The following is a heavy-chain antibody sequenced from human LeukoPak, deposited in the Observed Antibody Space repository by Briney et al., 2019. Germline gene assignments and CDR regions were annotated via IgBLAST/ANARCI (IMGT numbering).Heavy chain of an antibody. V-gene: IGHV1-18*01. CDR1: GYTFTNYG. CDR2: ISAYNGNT. CDR3: ARDQSVRLLQTSSTYFKHVFAI. Sequence: GASVKVSCTPSGYTFTNYGISWVRKAHGLGLEWMGWISAYNGNTNYAQKVQGRVTMTTDTSTSTAYMELRSLRFDDTAVYYCARDQSVRLLQTSSTYFKHVFAIWGQGSMVTVSS. D-gene: IGHD6-13*01. J-gene: IGHJ3*02.